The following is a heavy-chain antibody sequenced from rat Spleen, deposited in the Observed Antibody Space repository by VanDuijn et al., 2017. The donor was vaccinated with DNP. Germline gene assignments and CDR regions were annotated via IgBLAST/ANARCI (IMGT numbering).Heavy chain of an antibody. V-gene: IGHV5-19*01. J-gene: IGHJ4*01. CDR3: AYYYDGSYYYGFAMDV. D-gene: IGHD1-12*02. CDR1: GFTFSNSG. CDR2: ISPSGGGT. Sequence: EVQLVESGGGLVQPGRSLKLSCAASGFTFSNSGMHWIRQAPTKGLEWVTSISPSGGGTYYRHSVKGRFTISRDNAKSTLYLQMDSLRSEDTATYYCAYYYDGSYYYGFAMDVWGQGTSVTVSS.